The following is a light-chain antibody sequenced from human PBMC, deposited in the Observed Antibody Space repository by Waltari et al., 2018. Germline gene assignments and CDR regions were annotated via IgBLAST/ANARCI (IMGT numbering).Light chain of an antibody. CDR3: CSYVGRNIWV. J-gene: IGLJ3*02. CDR1: SSDVGFYHL. V-gene: IGLV2-23*02. CDR2: EFI. Sequence: QSALTQPASVSGSPGQSITIPCPGPSSDVGFYHLVSWYQQHPDKAPKLLVYEFIERPSGVSNRFSGSKSGNTASLTISGLQAEDEADYYCCSYVGRNIWVFGGGTKVTVL.